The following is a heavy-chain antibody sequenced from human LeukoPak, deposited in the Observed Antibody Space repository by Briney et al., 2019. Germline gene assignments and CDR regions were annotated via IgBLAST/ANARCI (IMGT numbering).Heavy chain of an antibody. D-gene: IGHD2-2*01. CDR3: AKDYCSSTTCYYNY. CDR2: ISWNSGNI. Sequence: GGSLRLSCAASGFTFDDYAMHWVRQAPGKGLEWVSGISWNSGNIGYADSVKGRFTISRDNAKNSLFLQMNSLRAEDTALYYCAKDYCSSTTCYYNYWGQGTPVTVSS. CDR1: GFTFDDYA. J-gene: IGHJ4*02. V-gene: IGHV3-9*01.